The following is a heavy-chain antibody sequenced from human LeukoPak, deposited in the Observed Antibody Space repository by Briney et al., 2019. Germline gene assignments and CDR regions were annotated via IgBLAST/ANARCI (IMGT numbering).Heavy chain of an antibody. Sequence: ASVKVSCKASGYIFTGYYMHWVRQAPGQGLEWMGWINPNSGGTNYAQKFQGRVTMTRDTSISTAYMELSSLRSDDTAVYYCARDLGYCSGGTCYLFDYWGQGTLVTVSS. J-gene: IGHJ4*02. V-gene: IGHV1-2*02. CDR2: INPNSGGT. D-gene: IGHD2-15*01. CDR1: GYIFTGYY. CDR3: ARDLGYCSGGTCYLFDY.